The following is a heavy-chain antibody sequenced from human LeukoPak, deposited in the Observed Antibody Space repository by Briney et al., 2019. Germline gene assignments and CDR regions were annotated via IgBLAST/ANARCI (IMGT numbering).Heavy chain of an antibody. V-gene: IGHV1-2*02. Sequence: ASVKVSCKASGYTFTGYYMHWVRQAPGQGLEWMGWIKPNSGGTNYAQKFQGRVTMTRDTSISTAYMELRSLRSDDTAVYYCAISDLNKRYCSSTSCYTGYFQHWGQGTLVTVSS. D-gene: IGHD2-2*02. CDR2: IKPNSGGT. J-gene: IGHJ1*01. CDR3: AISDLNKRYCSSTSCYTGYFQH. CDR1: GYTFTGYY.